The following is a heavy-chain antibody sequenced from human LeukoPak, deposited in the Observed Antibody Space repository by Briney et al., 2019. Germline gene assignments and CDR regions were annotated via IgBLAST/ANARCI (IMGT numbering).Heavy chain of an antibody. CDR1: GGSISSSSYY. CDR2: IYYSGST. V-gene: IGHV4-39*07. Sequence: PSETLSLTCTVSGGSISSSSYYWGWIRQPPGKGLEWIGSIYYSGSTYYNPSLKSRVTISVDTSKNQFSLKLNSVTAADTAVYYCAKGAFDIWGQGTMVTVSS. CDR3: AKGAFDI. J-gene: IGHJ3*02.